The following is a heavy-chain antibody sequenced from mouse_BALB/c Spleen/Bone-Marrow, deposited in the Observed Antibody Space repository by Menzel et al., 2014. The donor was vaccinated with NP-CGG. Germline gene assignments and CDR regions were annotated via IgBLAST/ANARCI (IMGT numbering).Heavy chain of an antibody. Sequence: VQLQQSGAELVKPGASVKLSCTASGFNTKDTYMHWVKQRPEQGLEWIGRIDPANGNTKYDPKFQGKATITADTSSNTAYLQLSSLTSEDTAVYYCATTDSSGVFAYWGQGTLVTVSA. CDR2: IDPANGNT. CDR1: GFNTKDTY. D-gene: IGHD3-2*01. CDR3: ATTDSSGVFAY. V-gene: IGHV14-3*02. J-gene: IGHJ3*01.